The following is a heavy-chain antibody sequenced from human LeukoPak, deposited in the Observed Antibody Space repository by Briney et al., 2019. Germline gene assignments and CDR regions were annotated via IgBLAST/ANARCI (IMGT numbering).Heavy chain of an antibody. V-gene: IGHV1-18*01. J-gene: IGHJ4*02. D-gene: IGHD6-13*01. CDR3: ARVAAAGTESFDY. CDR2: IRGYSGNT. Sequence: GASVKVSCKASGYTFSNHGISWVRQAPGQGLEWVGWIRGYSGNTIYAQKLQGRVTMTTDTYTTTAYMELRSLRSDDTAVYYCARVAAAGTESFDYWGQGTLVTVSS. CDR1: GYTFSNHG.